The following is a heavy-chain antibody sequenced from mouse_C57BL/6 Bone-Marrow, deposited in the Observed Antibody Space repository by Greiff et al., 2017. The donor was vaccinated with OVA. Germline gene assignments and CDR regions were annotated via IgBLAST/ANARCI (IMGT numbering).Heavy chain of an antibody. CDR3: ARWGGYDSSFAY. CDR2: INPNNGGT. CDR1: GYTFTDYY. J-gene: IGHJ3*01. D-gene: IGHD2-2*01. Sequence: EVQLQQSGPELVKPGASVKISCKASGYTFTDYYMNWVKQSHGKSLEWIGDINPNNGGTSYNQKFKGKATLTVDKSSSTAYMELRSLTSEDSAVYYCARWGGYDSSFAYWGQGTLVTVSA. V-gene: IGHV1-26*01.